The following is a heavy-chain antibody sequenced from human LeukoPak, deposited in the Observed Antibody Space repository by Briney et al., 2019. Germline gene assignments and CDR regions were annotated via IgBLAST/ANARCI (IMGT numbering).Heavy chain of an antibody. CDR1: GFTFGSHW. Sequence: GGSLRLSCAASGFTFGSHWMNWVRQAPGKGLEWVANIKQDGSDKYYIDSVKGRFTISRDNAKDSLYLQMNSLRAEDTAVYYCARDCCASGSHDYWGQGTLVTVSS. CDR3: ARDCCASGSHDY. J-gene: IGHJ4*02. D-gene: IGHD3-10*01. V-gene: IGHV3-7*04. CDR2: IKQDGSDK.